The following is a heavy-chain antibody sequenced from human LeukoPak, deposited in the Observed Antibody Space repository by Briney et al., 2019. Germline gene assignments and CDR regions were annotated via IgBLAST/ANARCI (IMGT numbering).Heavy chain of an antibody. CDR3: ARAALDYGIDY. CDR1: GGSFSGYY. Sequence: SETLSLTCAVYGGSFSGYYWSWIRQPPGKGLEWIGEINHSGSTNYNPSLKSRVTISVDTSENQFSLKLSSVTAADTAVYYCARAALDYGIDYWGQGTLVTVSS. J-gene: IGHJ4*02. V-gene: IGHV4-34*01. D-gene: IGHD4-17*01. CDR2: INHSGST.